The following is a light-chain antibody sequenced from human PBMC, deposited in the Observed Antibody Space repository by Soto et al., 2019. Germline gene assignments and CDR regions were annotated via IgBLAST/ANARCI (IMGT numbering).Light chain of an antibody. Sequence: IVLTKSPSTLCGYPRERATLSCRASQSVKTFLVWYQQRPGQAPRLLIYDASHRAAGIPARFSGSGFGTDFTLTISSREPEDAAGYYCQQRSNVPPITFGQGTRLEVK. CDR1: QSVKTF. CDR3: QQRSNVPPIT. CDR2: DAS. V-gene: IGKV3-11*01. J-gene: IGKJ5*01.